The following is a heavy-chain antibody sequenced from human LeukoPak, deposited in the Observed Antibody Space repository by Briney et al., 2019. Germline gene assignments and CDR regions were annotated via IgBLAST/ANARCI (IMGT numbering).Heavy chain of an antibody. V-gene: IGHV4-39*02. CDR2: IYYSGST. J-gene: IGHJ3*02. CDR1: GGSISSSSYY. D-gene: IGHD3-10*01. CDR3: AGEPLGGLRGGPGAFDI. Sequence: SETLSLTCTVSGGSISSSSYYWGWIRQPPGKGLEWIGSIYYSGSTYYNPSLKSRVTISVDTSKNQFSLKLSSVTAADTAVYYCAGEPLGGLRGGPGAFDIWGQGTMVTVSS.